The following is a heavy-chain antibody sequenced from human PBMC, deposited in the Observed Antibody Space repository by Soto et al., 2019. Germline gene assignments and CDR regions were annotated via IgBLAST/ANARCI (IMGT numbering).Heavy chain of an antibody. V-gene: IGHV4-39*07. CDR1: GGSISSSSYY. CDR2: IYYSGST. Sequence: SETLSLTCTVSGGSISSSSYYWGWIRQPPGKGLEWIGSIYYSGSTYYNPSLKSRVTISVDTSKNQFFLTLRSVTAADTAVYYCARDYGDYSFFFDYWGQGALVTVSS. J-gene: IGHJ4*02. CDR3: ARDYGDYSFFFDY. D-gene: IGHD4-17*01.